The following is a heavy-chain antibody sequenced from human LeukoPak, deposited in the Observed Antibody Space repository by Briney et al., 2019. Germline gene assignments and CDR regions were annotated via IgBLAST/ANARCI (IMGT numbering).Heavy chain of an antibody. D-gene: IGHD3-10*01. CDR1: GFTFTSYA. CDR2: ISYDGSNK. V-gene: IGHV3-30*04. CDR3: ARANGWFGEFNWFDP. J-gene: IGHJ5*02. Sequence: PGGSLRLSCAASGFTFTSYAMSWVRQAPGKGLEWVAVISYDGSNKYYADSVKGRFTISRDNSKNTLSLQMNSLRAEDTAVYYCARANGWFGEFNWFDPWGQGTLVTVSS.